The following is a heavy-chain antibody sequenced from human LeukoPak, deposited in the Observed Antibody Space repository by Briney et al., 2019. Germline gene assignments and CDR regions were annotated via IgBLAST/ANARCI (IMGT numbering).Heavy chain of an antibody. J-gene: IGHJ4*02. CDR1: GYSFTNYW. CDR3: ARGPSRQYYDTSGYEYGHFDF. CDR2: IYPGDSDT. D-gene: IGHD3-22*01. Sequence: GESLKISCKGSGYSFTNYWIGWVRQMPGKGLEWMGIIYPGDSDTRYSPSFQGQVTISADKSISTAYLQWSSLKASDSAMYYCARGPSRQYYDTSGYEYGHFDFWGQGTLVTVSS. V-gene: IGHV5-51*01.